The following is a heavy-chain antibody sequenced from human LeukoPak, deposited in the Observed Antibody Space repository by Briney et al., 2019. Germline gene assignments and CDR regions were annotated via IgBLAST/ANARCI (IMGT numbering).Heavy chain of an antibody. CDR1: GGSISSYY. D-gene: IGHD2-15*01. J-gene: IGHJ4*02. CDR2: IYYSGST. Sequence: SETLSLACTVSGGSISSYYWSWIRQPPGKGLEWIGYIYYSGSTNYNPSLKSRVTISVDTSKNQFSLKLSSVTAADTAVYYCARSSRYSGGSCYSSWGQGTLVTVSS. CDR3: ARSSRYSGGSCYSS. V-gene: IGHV4-59*01.